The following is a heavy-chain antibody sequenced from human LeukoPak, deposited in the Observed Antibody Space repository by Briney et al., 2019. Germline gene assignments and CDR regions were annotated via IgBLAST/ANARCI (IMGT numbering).Heavy chain of an antibody. CDR1: GYSFTNYW. CDR3: ARSRDSSGYYYLI. J-gene: IGHJ4*02. V-gene: IGHV5-51*01. Sequence: GESLKISCEASGYSFTNYWIGWVRQMPRKGLEWMGIIYPDDSESKYSPSFQGQVTISADKSISTSYLQWSSLKASDTAMYHFARSRDSSGYYYLIWGQGTLVTVSP. CDR2: IYPDDSES. D-gene: IGHD3-22*01.